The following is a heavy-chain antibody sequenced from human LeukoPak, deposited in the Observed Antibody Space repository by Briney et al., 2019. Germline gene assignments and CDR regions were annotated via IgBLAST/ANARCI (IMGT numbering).Heavy chain of an antibody. CDR2: ISSSGSTI. Sequence: GGSLRLSCAASGFTFSDYYMSWIRQAPGKGLEWVSYISSSGSTIYYADSVKGRFTISRDNAKNSLYLQMNSLRAEDTAVYYCARDGGYSGYDYGPGYYYYGMDDWGQGTTVTVSS. V-gene: IGHV3-11*01. D-gene: IGHD5-12*01. CDR3: ARDGGYSGYDYGPGYYYYGMDD. CDR1: GFTFSDYY. J-gene: IGHJ6*02.